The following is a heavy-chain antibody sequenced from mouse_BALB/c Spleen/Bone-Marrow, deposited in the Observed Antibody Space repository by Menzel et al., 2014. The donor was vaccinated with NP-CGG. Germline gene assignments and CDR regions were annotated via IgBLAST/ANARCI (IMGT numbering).Heavy chain of an antibody. CDR1: GFTFSSYG. D-gene: IGHD2-1*01. CDR3: ARGNYGNYVDDFDY. Sequence: EVQVVESGGGLVQPGGSLKLSCAASGFTFSSYGMSWVRQTPDKRLELVASINSNGGSTYYPDSVKGRFTISRDNAKNTLALQMSSLKSEDTAMYYCARGNYGNYVDDFDYWGQGTTLTVSS. V-gene: IGHV5-6-3*01. J-gene: IGHJ2*01. CDR2: INSNGGST.